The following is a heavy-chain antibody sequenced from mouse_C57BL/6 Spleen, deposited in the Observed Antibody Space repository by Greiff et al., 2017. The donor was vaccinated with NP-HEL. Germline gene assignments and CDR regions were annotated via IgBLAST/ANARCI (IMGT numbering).Heavy chain of an antibody. CDR3: THYGSSYGYAMDY. CDR1: GYTFTSYW. Sequence: VQLQQSGTVLARPGASVKMSCKTSGYTFTSYWMHWVKQRPGQGLEWIGAIYPGNSDTSYNQKFKGEAKLTAVTSASTAYMELSSLTNEDSAVYYCTHYGSSYGYAMDYWGQGTSVTVSS. J-gene: IGHJ4*01. V-gene: IGHV1-5*01. CDR2: IYPGNSDT. D-gene: IGHD1-1*01.